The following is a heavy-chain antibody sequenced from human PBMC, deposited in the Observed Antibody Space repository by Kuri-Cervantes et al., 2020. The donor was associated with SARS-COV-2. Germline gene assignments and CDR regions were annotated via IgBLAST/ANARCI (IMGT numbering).Heavy chain of an antibody. CDR1: GGTFSSYA. V-gene: IGHV1-69*06. D-gene: IGHD6-13*01. J-gene: IGHJ3*02. Sequence: SVKVSCKASGGTFSSYAISWVRQAPGQGLEWMGGIIPIFGTANYAQKFQGRVTITADKSTSTAYMELSSLRSEDTAVYYCATPRTGYSSSWGAFDIWGQGTMVTVSS. CDR2: IIPIFGTA. CDR3: ATPRTGYSSSWGAFDI.